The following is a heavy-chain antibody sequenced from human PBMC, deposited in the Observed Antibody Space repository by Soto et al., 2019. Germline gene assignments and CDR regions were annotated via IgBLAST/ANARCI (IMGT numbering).Heavy chain of an antibody. J-gene: IGHJ4*02. CDR1: GFTFSSYW. V-gene: IGHV3-7*01. CDR2: IKQDGSEK. CDR3: AREGRSPAPPYYFDY. Sequence: PGGSLRLSCAASGFTFSSYWMSWVRQAPGKGLEWVANIKQDGSEKYYVDSVKGRFTISRDNAKNSLYLQMNSLRAEDTAVYYCAREGRSPAPPYYFDYWGQGTLVTVSS.